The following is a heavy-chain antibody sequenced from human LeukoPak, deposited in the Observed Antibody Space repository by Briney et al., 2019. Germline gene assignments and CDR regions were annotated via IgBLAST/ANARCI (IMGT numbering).Heavy chain of an antibody. Sequence: PGGSLRLSCAASGFTFSSYGMHWVRQAPGKGLEWVAFIRYDGSNKYYADSEKGRFTISRDNSKNALYLQMNSLRAEDTAVYYCAKDSAAAGNYYYYYMDVWGKGTTVTISS. D-gene: IGHD6-13*01. J-gene: IGHJ6*03. CDR1: GFTFSSYG. CDR2: IRYDGSNK. V-gene: IGHV3-30*02. CDR3: AKDSAAAGNYYYYYMDV.